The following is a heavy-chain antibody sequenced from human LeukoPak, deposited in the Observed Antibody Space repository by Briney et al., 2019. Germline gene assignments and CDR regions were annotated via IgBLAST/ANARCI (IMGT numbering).Heavy chain of an antibody. CDR3: TREAAAGIDY. Sequence: GGSLRLSCAASGFTFSSYGMHWVRQAPGKGLEWVAFIRYDGSNKYYADSVKGRFTISRDNAKNSLYLQMNSLRAEDTAVYFCTREAAAGIDYWGQGTLVTVSS. CDR1: GFTFSSYG. J-gene: IGHJ4*02. D-gene: IGHD6-13*01. CDR2: IRYDGSNK. V-gene: IGHV3-30*02.